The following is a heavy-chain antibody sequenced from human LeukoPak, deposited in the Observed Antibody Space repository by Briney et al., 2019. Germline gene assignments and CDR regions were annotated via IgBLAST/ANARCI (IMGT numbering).Heavy chain of an antibody. V-gene: IGHV4-4*07. CDR3: ARGDGYDLYYYYGMDV. CDR1: GGSISSYY. J-gene: IGHJ6*02. Sequence: SETLSLTCTVSGGSISSYYWSWVRQPAGKGLEWIGRIYTSGSTNYNPSLKSRDTMSVDTSKNQFSLKLSSVTAADTAVYYCARGDGYDLYYYYGMDVWGQGTTVTVSS. D-gene: IGHD5-24*01. CDR2: IYTSGST.